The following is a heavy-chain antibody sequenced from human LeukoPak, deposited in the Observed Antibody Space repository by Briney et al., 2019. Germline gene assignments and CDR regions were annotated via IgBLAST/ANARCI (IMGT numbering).Heavy chain of an antibody. J-gene: IGHJ6*02. Sequence: SETLSLTCAVYGGSFSGCYWSWIRQPPGKGLEWIGYIYYSGSTNYNPSLKSRVTISVDTSKNQFSLKLSSMTAADTAVYYCARLIAAAGTYYGMDVWGQGTTVTVSS. D-gene: IGHD6-13*01. CDR2: IYYSGST. CDR3: ARLIAAAGTYYGMDV. CDR1: GGSFSGCY. V-gene: IGHV4-59*08.